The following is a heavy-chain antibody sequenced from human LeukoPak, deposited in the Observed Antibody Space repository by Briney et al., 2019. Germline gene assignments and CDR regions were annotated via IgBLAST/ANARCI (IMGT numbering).Heavy chain of an antibody. CDR3: ARVDTAMVIDY. D-gene: IGHD5-18*01. V-gene: IGHV1-69*04. J-gene: IGHJ4*02. CDR1: GGTFSSYA. Sequence: SVKVSCKASGGTFSSYAISWVRQAPGQGLEWMGRIIPILGIANYAQKIQGRVTITADKSTSTAYMELSSLRSEDTSVYYCARVDTAMVIDYWGQGTLVTVSS. CDR2: IIPILGIA.